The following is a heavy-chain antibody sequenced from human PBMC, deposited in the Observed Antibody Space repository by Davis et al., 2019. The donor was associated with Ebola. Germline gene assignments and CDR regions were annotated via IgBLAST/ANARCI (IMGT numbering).Heavy chain of an antibody. Sequence: PGGSLRLSCEGTGFSFSNSDMNWVRQAPGKGLEWVSNINYNGDKTYYADSVKGRFTLSRDNGKNKMYLEMTTLRAEDTAVYYCLGDPNWELGYWGQGTLVTVS. CDR3: LGDPNWELGY. J-gene: IGHJ4*02. D-gene: IGHD3-10*01. CDR2: INYNGDKT. V-gene: IGHV3-23*01. CDR1: GFSFSNSD.